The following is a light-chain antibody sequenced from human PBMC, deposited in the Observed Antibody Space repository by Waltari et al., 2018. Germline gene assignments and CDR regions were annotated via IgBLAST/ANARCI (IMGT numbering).Light chain of an antibody. CDR2: DES. CDR1: TIWNRG. J-gene: IGLJ2*01. V-gene: IGLV3-21*02. CDR3: QVWDGTTDHPYVV. Sequence: SYVLTQPPSVSVAPGQTARITCGGSTIWNRGVYWYQQKPGQAPLLVIYDESDRPSGIPDRFSGSKSGTTATLTISGVEAGDEAEYYCQVWDGTTDHPYVVFGGGTKLTVL.